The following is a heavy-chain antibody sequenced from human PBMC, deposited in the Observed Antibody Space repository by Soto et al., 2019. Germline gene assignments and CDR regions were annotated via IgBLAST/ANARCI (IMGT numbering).Heavy chain of an antibody. CDR1: GYTFTSYG. V-gene: IGHV1-18*01. CDR2: ISAYNGNT. J-gene: IGHJ6*02. D-gene: IGHD6-13*01. CDR3: ARYSSSWYDYYYGMDV. Sequence: QVQLVQSGAEVKKPGASVKVSCKASGYTFTSYGISWVRQAPGQGLEWMGWISAYNGNTNYAQKLQGRVTMTTDTSTSTAYMELRSLRSDDTAVYCCARYSSSWYDYYYGMDVWGQGTTVTVSS.